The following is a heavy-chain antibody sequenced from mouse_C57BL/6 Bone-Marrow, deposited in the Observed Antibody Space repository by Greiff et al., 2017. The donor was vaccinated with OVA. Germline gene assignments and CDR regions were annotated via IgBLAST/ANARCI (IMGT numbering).Heavy chain of an antibody. Sequence: EVKVEESGGGLVQPGGSMKLSCVASGFTFSNYWMNWVRQSPEKGLEWVAQIRLKSDNYATHYAESVKGRFTISRDDSKSSVYLQMNNLRAEDTGIYYCTITTVVASHWYFDVWGTWTTVTVSS. CDR3: TITTVVASHWYFDV. CDR2: IRLKSDNYAT. J-gene: IGHJ1*03. CDR1: GFTFSNYW. D-gene: IGHD1-1*01. V-gene: IGHV6-3*01.